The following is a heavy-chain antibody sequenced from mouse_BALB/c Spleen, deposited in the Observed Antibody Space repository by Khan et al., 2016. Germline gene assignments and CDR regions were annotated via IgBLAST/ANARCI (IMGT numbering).Heavy chain of an antibody. V-gene: IGHV1-9*01. CDR3: ARGAY. CDR1: AYTFSRYW. Sequence: QVQLKQSGAELMKPGASVKISCKATAYTFSRYWIEWVKERPGHGLAWIGEILPGTGSTNYNEKLKGKATFTAETSSNTAYIQLSSLTSEDSAVYYCARGAYWGRGTLVTVSA. CDR2: ILPGTGST. J-gene: IGHJ3*01.